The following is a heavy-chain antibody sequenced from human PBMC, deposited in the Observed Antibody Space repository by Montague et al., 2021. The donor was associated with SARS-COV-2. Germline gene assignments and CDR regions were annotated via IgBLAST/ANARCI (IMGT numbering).Heavy chain of an antibody. J-gene: IGHJ6*02. CDR3: ARDPLKITSFGIDDYYYSGIDF. CDR1: GGSISSGGYY. V-gene: IGHV4-31*03. D-gene: IGHD3-3*01. CDR2: IYYSGST. Sequence: TLSLTCTVSGGSISSGGYYWSWIRQHPGKGLEWIGYIYYSGSTYYNPSLKSRVTISVDTSKNQFSLKLSSVTAADTAVYYCARDPLKITSFGIDDYYYSGIDFWGQGTMVTVSS.